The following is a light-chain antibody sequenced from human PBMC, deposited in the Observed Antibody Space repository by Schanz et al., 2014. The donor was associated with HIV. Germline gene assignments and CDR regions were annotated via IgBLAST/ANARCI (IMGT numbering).Light chain of an antibody. CDR2: SNN. CDR1: SSNIGSNA. CDR3: ATWDDSLNGVV. V-gene: IGLV1-44*01. J-gene: IGLJ2*01. Sequence: QSVLTQPPSASGTPGQRVTISCSGSSSNIGSNAVNWHQQLPGTAPKLLIYSNNQRPSGVPDRFSGSKSGTSASLAISGLRSDDEAHYYCATWDDSLNGVVFGGGTKLTVL.